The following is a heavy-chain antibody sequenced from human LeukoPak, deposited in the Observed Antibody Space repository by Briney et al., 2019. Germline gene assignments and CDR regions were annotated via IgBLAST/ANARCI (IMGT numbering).Heavy chain of an antibody. CDR1: EFTFSRHW. V-gene: IGHV3-7*01. CDR2: INQGGSAI. J-gene: IGHJ5*02. Sequence: HTGGSLRLSCAASEFTFSRHWMSWVRQAPGQGLEWVASINQGGSAIRYVDSVKGRFIISRDNAKNSLSLQMNSLRAEDTAMYYCARLLGEATIYDLWGQGTLVTVSS. D-gene: IGHD3-16*01. CDR3: ARLLGEATIYDL.